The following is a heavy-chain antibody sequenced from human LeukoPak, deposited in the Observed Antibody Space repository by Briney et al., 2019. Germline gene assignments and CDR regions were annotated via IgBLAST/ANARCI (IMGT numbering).Heavy chain of an antibody. CDR1: GYTFTGYY. V-gene: IGHV1-2*02. CDR2: INPNSGGT. J-gene: IGHJ4*02. Sequence: ASVKVSCKASGYTFTGYYMHWVRQAPGQGLGWMGWINPNSGGTNYAQKFQGRVTMTRDTSISTAYTELSRLRSDDTAVYYCARVRFLASSSWSPPTYWGQGTLVTVSS. D-gene: IGHD6-13*01. CDR3: ARVRFLASSSWSPPTY.